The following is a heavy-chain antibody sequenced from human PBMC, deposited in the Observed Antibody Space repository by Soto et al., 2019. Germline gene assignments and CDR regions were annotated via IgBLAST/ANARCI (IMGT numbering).Heavy chain of an antibody. CDR1: GFTFSSYA. V-gene: IGHV3-23*01. CDR2: INGNGRKT. CDR3: VKDLNFDFWTGYCYYAMEI. Sequence: EEQLLESGGDLVQPGGSLKLSCAASGFTFSSYAMNWVRQAPGKGLEWVSSINGNGRKTSYADSVRGRFTISRDNSKKTLFLHVNSLRAEDTAVYYCVKDLNFDFWTGYCYYAMEIWGQGTTVTVS. D-gene: IGHD3-3*01. J-gene: IGHJ6*02.